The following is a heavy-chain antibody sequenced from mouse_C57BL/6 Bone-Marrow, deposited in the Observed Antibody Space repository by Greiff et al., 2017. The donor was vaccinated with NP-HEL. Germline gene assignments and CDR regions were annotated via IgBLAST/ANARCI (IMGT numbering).Heavy chain of an antibody. CDR3: ARYRPYYSNYDYAMDY. Sequence: QVQLQQPGAELVKPGASVKLSCKASGYTFTRYWMHWVKQRPGRGLEWIGRIDPNSGGTKYNEKFKSKATLTVDKPSSTAYMQLSSLTSEDSAVYYCARYRPYYSNYDYAMDYWGQGTSVTVSS. D-gene: IGHD2-5*01. V-gene: IGHV1-72*01. CDR1: GYTFTRYW. J-gene: IGHJ4*01. CDR2: IDPNSGGT.